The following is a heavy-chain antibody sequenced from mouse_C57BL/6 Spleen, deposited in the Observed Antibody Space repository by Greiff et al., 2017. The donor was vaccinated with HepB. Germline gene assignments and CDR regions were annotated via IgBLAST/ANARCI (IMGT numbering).Heavy chain of an antibody. CDR1: EYEFPSHD. J-gene: IGHJ1*03. CDR2: INSDGGST. Sequence: EVLLVESGGGLVQPGESLKLSCASNEYEFPSHDMSWVRKTPEQRLELVAAINSDGGSTYYPDTMERRFIISRDNTKKTLYLQLSSLRSEYTALYDCARRGKGYWDFDGWGTGTTVTVSS. V-gene: IGHV5-2*01. CDR3: ARRGKGYWDFDG.